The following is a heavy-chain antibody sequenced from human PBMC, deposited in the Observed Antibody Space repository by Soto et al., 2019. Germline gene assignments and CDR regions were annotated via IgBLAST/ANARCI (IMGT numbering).Heavy chain of an antibody. V-gene: IGHV4-30-4*01. D-gene: IGHD1-26*01. J-gene: IGHJ6*02. CDR3: ARFIRGSYWVYYYYGMDV. CDR2: IYYSGST. Sequence: SETLSLTCAVSGGSFSGYYWSWIRQPPGKGLEWIGYIYYSGSTYYNPSLKSRVTISVDTSKNQFSLKLSSVTAADTAVYYCARFIRGSYWVYYYYGMDVWGQGTTVTVSS. CDR1: GGSFSGYY.